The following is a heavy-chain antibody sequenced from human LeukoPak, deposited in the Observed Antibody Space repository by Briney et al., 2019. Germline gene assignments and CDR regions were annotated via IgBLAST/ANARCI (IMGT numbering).Heavy chain of an antibody. J-gene: IGHJ4*02. CDR3: ARGGGGYDDYVWGSYRLDFDY. V-gene: IGHV3-48*03. Sequence: TGGSLRLSCAGSGFTFSNYAMNWVRQAPGKGLEWVSYISSSGSTIYYADSVKGRFTISRDNAKNSLYLQMNSLRAEDTAVYYCARGGGGYDDYVWGSYRLDFDYWGQGTLVTVSS. CDR1: GFTFSNYA. CDR2: ISSSGSTI. D-gene: IGHD3-16*02.